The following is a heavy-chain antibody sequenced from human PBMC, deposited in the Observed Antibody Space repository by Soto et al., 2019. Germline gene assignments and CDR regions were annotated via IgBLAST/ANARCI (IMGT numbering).Heavy chain of an antibody. Sequence: ASVKVSCKTSGYTFSSYGISWVRQAPGQGLEWMGWISAYSGNTNYAQRLQGRVTMTTDTSTRIAYMELRSLRSDDTAIYYCARDTSNYFDYWGQGTLVTVSS. J-gene: IGHJ4*02. CDR2: ISAYSGNT. V-gene: IGHV1-18*01. CDR1: GYTFSSYG. D-gene: IGHD2-2*01. CDR3: ARDTSNYFDY.